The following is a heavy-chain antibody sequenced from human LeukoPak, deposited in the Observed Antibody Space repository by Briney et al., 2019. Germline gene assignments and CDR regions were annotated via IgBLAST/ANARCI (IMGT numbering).Heavy chain of an antibody. D-gene: IGHD3-10*01. Sequence: ASVKVSCKASGYTFTSYGISWVRQAPGQGLEWMGWISAYNGNTNYAQKLQGRVTMTTDTSTSTAYMELRSLRSDDTAVYYCARVYVVRGVIATILPLDYWGQGTLVTVSS. J-gene: IGHJ4*02. CDR3: ARVYVVRGVIATILPLDY. V-gene: IGHV1-18*01. CDR2: ISAYNGNT. CDR1: GYTFTSYG.